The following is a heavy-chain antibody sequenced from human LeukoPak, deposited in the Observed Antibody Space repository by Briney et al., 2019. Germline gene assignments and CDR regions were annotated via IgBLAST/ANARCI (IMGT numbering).Heavy chain of an antibody. CDR1: GVTFSSYE. CDR3: ARDLRIVRGRYLDY. CDR2: ISSSGSTI. D-gene: IGHD1-26*01. V-gene: IGHV3-48*03. Sequence: GGSLRLSCAASGVTFSSYEMNWVRQAPGKGLEWVSDISSSGSTIYYADSVRGRFISSEENTKNSLYLQMNSLRAEDTAIYYCARDLRIVRGRYLDYWGQGPLVTVSS. J-gene: IGHJ4*02.